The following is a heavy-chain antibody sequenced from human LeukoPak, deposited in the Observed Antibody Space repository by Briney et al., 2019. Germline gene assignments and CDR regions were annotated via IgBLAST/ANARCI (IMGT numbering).Heavy chain of an antibody. V-gene: IGHV3-30*18. J-gene: IGHJ4*02. CDR2: ISYDGSNK. CDR3: AKSGYSSGYDFDY. D-gene: IGHD6-19*01. CDR1: GFTFSSYG. Sequence: GGSLRLSCAASGFTFSSYGMHWVRQAPGKGLEWVAVISYDGSNKYYADSVKGRFTISRDNSKNTLYLQMNSLRAEDTAVYYCAKSGYSSGYDFDYWGQGTLVTVSS.